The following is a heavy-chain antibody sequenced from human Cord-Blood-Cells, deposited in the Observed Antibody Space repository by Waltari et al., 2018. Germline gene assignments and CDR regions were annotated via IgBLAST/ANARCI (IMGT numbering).Heavy chain of an antibody. Sequence: VQLQQWGAGLLKPSETMSLTCAVYGGSFSGYSWSLTRQPPGKGLEWIGEINHRGSTNYNPSLKSRVTISVDTSKNQFSLKLSSVTAADTVVYYCARGPGGSYDAFDIWGQGTMVTVSS. CDR3: ARGPGGSYDAFDI. J-gene: IGHJ3*02. CDR1: GGSFSGYS. V-gene: IGHV4-34*01. D-gene: IGHD1-26*01. CDR2: INHRGST.